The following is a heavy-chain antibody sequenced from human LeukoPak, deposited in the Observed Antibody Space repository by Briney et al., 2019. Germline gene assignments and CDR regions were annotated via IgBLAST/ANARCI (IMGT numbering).Heavy chain of an antibody. V-gene: IGHV1-69-2*01. CDR2: VDPEDGET. Sequence: ASVKVSCKVSGYTFTDYYMHWVQQAPGKGLEWMGLVDPEDGETIYAEKFQGRVTITADTSTDTAYMELSSLTYDAAAVYYCARDKIAVTGTLGYWGQGTLVTVSS. D-gene: IGHD6-19*01. CDR3: ARDKIAVTGTLGY. CDR1: GYTFTDYY. J-gene: IGHJ4*02.